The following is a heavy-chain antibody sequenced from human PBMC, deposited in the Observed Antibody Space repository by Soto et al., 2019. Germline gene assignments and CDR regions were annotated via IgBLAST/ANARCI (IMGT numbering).Heavy chain of an antibody. CDR2: ISSSSSYI. Sequence: ESLKISCTASGFTFSSYAMSWVRQAPGKGLERVSSISSSSSYIYYADSVKGRFTISRDNAKYSLYLQMNSLRAEDTAVYYCARDLGYCSCGSCYSEAFDIWGPGTMV. J-gene: IGHJ3*02. V-gene: IGHV3-21*01. CDR1: GFTFSSYA. CDR3: ARDLGYCSCGSCYSEAFDI. D-gene: IGHD2-15*01.